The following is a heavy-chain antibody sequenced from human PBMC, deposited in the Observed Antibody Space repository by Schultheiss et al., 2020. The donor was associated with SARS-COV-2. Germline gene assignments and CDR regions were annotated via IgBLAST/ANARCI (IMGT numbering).Heavy chain of an antibody. V-gene: IGHV4-59*01. J-gene: IGHJ3*02. CDR2: IYYSGST. CDR1: GGSISSYY. D-gene: IGHD2-21*01. CDR3: ARVDGGDGAFDI. Sequence: SETLSLTCTVSGGSISSYYWSWIRQPPGKGLEWIGYIYYSGSTNYNPSLKSRVTISVDTSKNQFSLKLSSVTAADTAVYYCARVDGGDGAFDIWGQGTMVTVSS.